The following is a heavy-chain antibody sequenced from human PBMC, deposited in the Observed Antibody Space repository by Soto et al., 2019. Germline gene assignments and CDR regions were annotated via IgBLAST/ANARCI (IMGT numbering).Heavy chain of an antibody. J-gene: IGHJ6*02. Sequence: PWVSLRLSCSASGCTFSSYGMHWVRQAPGKGLERGAVISDDGSKKDYADSVKGRFTISRDNSKNTLYLQMHSLRAEDTAVYYCAKDLCSSTSCPYYYYYGMDVWGQGTTVTVSS. CDR3: AKDLCSSTSCPYYYYYGMDV. CDR1: GCTFSSYG. V-gene: IGHV3-30*18. CDR2: ISDDGSKK. D-gene: IGHD2-2*01.